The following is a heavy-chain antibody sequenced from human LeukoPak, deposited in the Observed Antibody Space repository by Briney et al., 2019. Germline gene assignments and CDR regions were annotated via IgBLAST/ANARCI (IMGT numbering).Heavy chain of an antibody. D-gene: IGHD3-10*01. Sequence: SETLSLTCAVYGGSFSGYYWSWIRQPPGKGLEWIGEINHSGSTNYNPSLKSRVTISVDTSKNQFSLKLSSVTAADTAVYYCARATSATGYAFDIWGQGTMVTVSS. CDR3: ARATSATGYAFDI. V-gene: IGHV4-34*01. CDR2: INHSGST. J-gene: IGHJ3*02. CDR1: GGSFSGYY.